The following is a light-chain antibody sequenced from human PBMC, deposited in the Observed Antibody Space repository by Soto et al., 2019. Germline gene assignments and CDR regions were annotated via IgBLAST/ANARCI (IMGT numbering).Light chain of an antibody. CDR1: QSVSSY. J-gene: IGKJ3*01. CDR2: DAS. CDR3: QQRGDWPLT. Sequence: IVLTQSPATLSLSPGERATLSCRASQSVSSYLAWYQQKPGQTPRLLIYDASNRVTGIPARFSGSGSGTDFTLTISSLEPEDFAVYYCQQRGDWPLTFGPGTKVDIK. V-gene: IGKV3-11*01.